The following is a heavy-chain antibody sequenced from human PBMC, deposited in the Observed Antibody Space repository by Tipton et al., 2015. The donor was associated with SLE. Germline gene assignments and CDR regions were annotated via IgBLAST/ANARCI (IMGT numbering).Heavy chain of an antibody. D-gene: IGHD5-18*01. CDR2: ISYDGSNK. J-gene: IGHJ4*02. CDR1: GFTFSSYV. Sequence: SLRLSCAASGFTFSSYVMHWVRQAPGKGLEWVAVISYDGSNKYYADSVKGRFTISRDNSKNTLYLQMNGLRAEDTAVYYCARGEPLWYEAFDYWGQGTLVTVSS. V-gene: IGHV3-30*04. CDR3: ARGEPLWYEAFDY.